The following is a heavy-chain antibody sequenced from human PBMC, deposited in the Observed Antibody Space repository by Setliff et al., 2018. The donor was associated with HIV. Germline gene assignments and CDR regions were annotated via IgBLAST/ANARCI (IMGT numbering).Heavy chain of an antibody. V-gene: IGHV3-74*01. J-gene: IGHJ4*02. CDR1: GFTFSSYW. D-gene: IGHD6-6*01. Sequence: GGSLRLSCAASGFTFSSYWMYWVRQAPGKGLVWVSRINSDGSSTSYADSVKGRFTITRDNAKNTLFLQMNSLRAEDTAVYYCARAWAMQQLVPGYWGEETLVTVSS. CDR3: ARAWAMQQLVPGY. CDR2: INSDGSST.